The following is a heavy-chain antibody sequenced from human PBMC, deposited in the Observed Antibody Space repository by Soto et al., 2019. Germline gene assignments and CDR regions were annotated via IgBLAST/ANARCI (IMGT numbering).Heavy chain of an antibody. CDR1: GYSFNTYW. J-gene: IGHJ4*02. V-gene: IGHV5-51*01. CDR2: IYPDDSDI. CDR3: ARRNYYGSGSQYSHFDF. D-gene: IGHD3-10*01. Sequence: GESLKISCRGSGYSFNTYWIGWVRQKPGIGLEWMGSIYPDDSDIRYSPSFQGQVTISADKSINTAYLQWGALKASDGAMYYCARRNYYGSGSQYSHFDFWGQGTRVTVSS.